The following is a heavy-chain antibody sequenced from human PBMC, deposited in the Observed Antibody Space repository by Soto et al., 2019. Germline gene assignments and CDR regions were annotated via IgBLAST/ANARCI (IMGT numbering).Heavy chain of an antibody. D-gene: IGHD1-26*01. CDR1: GFPFSTSA. J-gene: IGHJ6*02. Sequence: EVQLLESGGGLVQPGGSLRLSCAASGFPFSTSAMNWVRQAPGKGLEWVSIISGTSDAAYYAESVKGRFNSSRDNSKNTLYLQMNSLRAEDTAVYYCGKYSGSYPVYNGRKVWGQGTPVTVSS. V-gene: IGHV3-23*01. CDR2: ISGTSDAA. CDR3: GKYSGSYPVYNGRKV.